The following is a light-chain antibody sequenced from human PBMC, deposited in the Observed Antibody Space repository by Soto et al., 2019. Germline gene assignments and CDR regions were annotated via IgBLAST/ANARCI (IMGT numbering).Light chain of an antibody. CDR3: QQSYSTSIT. J-gene: IGKJ5*01. CDR1: QSISSY. CDR2: AAS. V-gene: IGKV1-39*01. Sequence: THMTQSPSSLSASLGDRVTSTSRASQSISSYVNWYQQKPGKAPKLLIYAASSLQSGVPSRFSGGGAGTDFTLTISSLQPEDFANYYCQQSYSTSITFGQGTRLEIK.